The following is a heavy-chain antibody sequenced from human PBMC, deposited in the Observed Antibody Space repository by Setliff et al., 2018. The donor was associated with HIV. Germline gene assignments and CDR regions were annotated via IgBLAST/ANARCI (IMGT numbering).Heavy chain of an antibody. V-gene: IGHV4-61*01. D-gene: IGHD6-19*01. CDR1: GASIRSDRMY. CDR2: ISFAGHI. J-gene: IGHJ3*01. CDR3: ARSFGWGAFNV. Sequence: PSEPLSLTCSVSGASIRSDRMYWSWIRRPPGQRLEWIGFISFAGHINYNPSLSSRVTVSRDTSRNQFSMTLTSVAAADTAVYYCARSFGWGAFNVWGQGTVVTVSS.